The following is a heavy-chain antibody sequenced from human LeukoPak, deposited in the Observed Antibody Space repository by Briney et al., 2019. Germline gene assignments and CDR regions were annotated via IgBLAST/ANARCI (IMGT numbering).Heavy chain of an antibody. J-gene: IGHJ4*02. CDR3: AKDGAWLRFDD. CDR2: ISPGGGPT. CDR1: GFPFSSHG. V-gene: IGHV3-23*01. D-gene: IGHD5-12*01. Sequence: GGSLRLSCAGSGFPFSSHGMNWARQAPGKGLEWVSGISPGGGPTYYADSVRGRFTISRDDSKNTLYLQMKNLRAEDTAVYYCAKDGAWLRFDDWGQGILVTVSS.